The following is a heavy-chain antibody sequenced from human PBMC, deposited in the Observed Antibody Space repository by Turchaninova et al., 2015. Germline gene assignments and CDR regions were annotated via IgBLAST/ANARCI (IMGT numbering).Heavy chain of an antibody. J-gene: IGHJ4*02. CDR3: AKDLYCGGDCYYLDY. CDR1: GFTVSSYA. D-gene: IGHD2-21*02. CDR2: ISVSGCST. Sequence: EVQLVGSGGGLVQTGGSLSGSVAGWGFTVSSYAMSCVRQAPGKGVDYGSAISVSGCSTYYADSVNGRFTISRYNSKNMLYLQMNSLRAEDTAVYYCAKDLYCGGDCYYLDYWGQGTLVTVSS. V-gene: IGHV3-23*04.